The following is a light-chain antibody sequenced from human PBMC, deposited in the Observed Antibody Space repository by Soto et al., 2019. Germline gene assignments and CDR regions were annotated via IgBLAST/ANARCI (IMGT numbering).Light chain of an antibody. V-gene: IGKV3-15*01. Sequence: EIVLTQSPGTLSVSPGDRVTLSCRASQSVSINLAWYQQRAGQAPRLLVYGASTKATDMPGRFSGRGSGTEFTLTINNLQSEDFAVYYCQQYRNWPRTFGQGTKVEIK. J-gene: IGKJ1*01. CDR1: QSVSIN. CDR3: QQYRNWPRT. CDR2: GAS.